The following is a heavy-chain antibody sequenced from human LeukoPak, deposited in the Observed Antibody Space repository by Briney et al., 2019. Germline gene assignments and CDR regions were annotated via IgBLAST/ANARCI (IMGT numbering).Heavy chain of an antibody. J-gene: IGHJ3*02. D-gene: IGHD1-1*01. Sequence: GGSRRLSCAASGFTFDDYAMHWVRQAPGKGLEWVSGISWNSGSIGYADSVKGRFTISRDNAKNSLYLQMNSLRAEDMALYYCAKGDWNVAYAFDIWGQGTMVTVSS. CDR2: ISWNSGSI. CDR3: AKGDWNVAYAFDI. CDR1: GFTFDDYA. V-gene: IGHV3-9*03.